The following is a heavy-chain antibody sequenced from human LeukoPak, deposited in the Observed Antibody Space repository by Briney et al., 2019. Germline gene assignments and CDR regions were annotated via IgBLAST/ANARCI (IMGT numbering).Heavy chain of an antibody. D-gene: IGHD3-22*01. CDR3: AKEKHYYDSSGYYCPGY. CDR1: GFTFSSYG. Sequence: PGGSLRLSCVASGFTFSSYGMHWVRQAPGKGLEWVAVISYDGSNKYYADSVKGRFTISRDNSKNTLYLQMNSLRAEDTAVYYCAKEKHYYDSSGYYCPGYWGQGTLVTVSS. J-gene: IGHJ4*02. CDR2: ISYDGSNK. V-gene: IGHV3-30*18.